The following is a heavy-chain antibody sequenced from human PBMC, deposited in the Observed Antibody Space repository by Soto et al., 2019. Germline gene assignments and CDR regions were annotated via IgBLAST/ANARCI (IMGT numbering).Heavy chain of an antibody. Sequence: SETRSLTWTVSGGSISSSSYYWVWIRQPPGKVLEWIGSIYYSGSTYYNPSLKSRVTISVDTSKNQFSLKLSSVTAADTAVYYCARQVVVPAADNGEGDWFDPWGQGTLVTVSS. D-gene: IGHD2-2*01. CDR3: ARQVVVPAADNGEGDWFDP. CDR2: IYYSGST. V-gene: IGHV4-39*01. CDR1: GGSISSSSYY. J-gene: IGHJ5*02.